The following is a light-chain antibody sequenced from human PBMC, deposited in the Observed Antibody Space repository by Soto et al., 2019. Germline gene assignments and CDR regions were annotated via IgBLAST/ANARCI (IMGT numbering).Light chain of an antibody. J-gene: IGLJ1*01. V-gene: IGLV2-14*01. Sequence: QSGLTQPASGSGSPGQSITISCTGTSSDVGTRNFVSWYQQHPGKAPKLMIYQVTNRPSGVSNRFSGSKSGNTASLTISGLQAEDEADYYCSSYTDSTNYVFGTGTKVTVL. CDR3: SSYTDSTNYV. CDR1: SSDVGTRNF. CDR2: QVT.